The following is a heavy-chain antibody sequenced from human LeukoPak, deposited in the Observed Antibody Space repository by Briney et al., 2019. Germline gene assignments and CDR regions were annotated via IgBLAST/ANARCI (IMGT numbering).Heavy chain of an antibody. V-gene: IGHV4-39*01. Sequence: SETLSLTCTVSGGSISSSSYYWGWIRQPPGKGLEWIGSIYYSGSTYYNPSLKSRVTISVDTSKNQFSLKLSSVTAADTAVYYCARHVGISSGWLSPPHDYWGQGTLVTVSS. D-gene: IGHD6-19*01. CDR3: ARHVGISSGWLSPPHDY. CDR1: GGSISSSSYY. J-gene: IGHJ4*02. CDR2: IYYSGST.